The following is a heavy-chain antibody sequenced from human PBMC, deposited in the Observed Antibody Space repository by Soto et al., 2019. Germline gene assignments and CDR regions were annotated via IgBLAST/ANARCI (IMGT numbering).Heavy chain of an antibody. J-gene: IGHJ5*02. D-gene: IGHD6-19*01. V-gene: IGHV1-46*01. CDR1: GYTFTSYY. Sequence: GASVKVSCKASGYTFTSYYMHWVRQAPGQGLEWMGIINPSGGSTSYAQKFQGRVTMTRDTSTSTVYMELSSLRSEDTAVYYCASLGIAVAGTSWFDPWGQGTLVTVSS. CDR2: INPSGGST. CDR3: ASLGIAVAGTSWFDP.